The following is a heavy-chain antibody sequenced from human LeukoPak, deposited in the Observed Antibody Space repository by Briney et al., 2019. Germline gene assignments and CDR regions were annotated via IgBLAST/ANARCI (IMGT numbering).Heavy chain of an antibody. CDR1: GFTFSSYA. D-gene: IGHD5-24*01. J-gene: IGHJ4*02. Sequence: GGSLRLSCAASGFTFSSYAMHWVRQAPGKGLEWVAVISYDGSNKYYADSVKGRFTISRDNAKNSLYLQMNSLRVEDTAVYYCAREGADGYNVGFDYWGQGTLVTVSS. V-gene: IGHV3-30-3*01. CDR2: ISYDGSNK. CDR3: AREGADGYNVGFDY.